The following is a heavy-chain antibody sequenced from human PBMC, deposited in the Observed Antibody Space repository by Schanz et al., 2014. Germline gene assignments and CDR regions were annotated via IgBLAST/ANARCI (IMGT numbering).Heavy chain of an antibody. CDR1: GGTFSSYA. CDR3: ARAAYGGYTSTPLRY. D-gene: IGHD5-12*01. J-gene: IGHJ4*02. V-gene: IGHV1-18*01. Sequence: QVQLVQSGAEVKKPGSSVTVSCKASGGTFSSYAFSWVRQAPGQGLEWIGWISTSIGNTNYAQKFQGRVTMTTDTSTSTAYMELRSLRFDDTAVYYCARAAYGGYTSTPLRYWGQGTLVTVSS. CDR2: ISTSIGNT.